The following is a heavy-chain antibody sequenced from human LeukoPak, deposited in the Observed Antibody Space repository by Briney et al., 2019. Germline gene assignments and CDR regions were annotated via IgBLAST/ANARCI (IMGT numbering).Heavy chain of an antibody. J-gene: IGHJ4*02. CDR2: IYYSGST. CDR3: ARVYCGGDCYGIDY. CDR1: GGSISSGDYY. Sequence: SETLSLTCTVSGGSISSGDYYWSWIRQPPGKGLEWIGYIYYSGSTYYNPSLKSLVTISVDTSKNQFSLKLSSVTAADTAVYYCARVYCGGDCYGIDYWGQGTLVTVSS. D-gene: IGHD2-21*02. V-gene: IGHV4-30-4*01.